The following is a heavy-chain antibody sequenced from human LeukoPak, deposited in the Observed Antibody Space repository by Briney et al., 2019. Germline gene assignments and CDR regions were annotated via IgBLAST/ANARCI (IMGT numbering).Heavy chain of an antibody. CDR3: ASVRLGFWAFDI. J-gene: IGHJ3*02. CDR1: GFTFSNYW. D-gene: IGHD3-16*01. V-gene: IGHV3-7*01. CDR2: IKQDESEK. Sequence: GGSLRLSCAASGFTFSNYWMIGVGQAPGKGLEWVANIKQDESEKYSVGSVRGRFTISRDNAKNSLYLQMNSLRAEDTAVYYCASVRLGFWAFDIWGQGTMVTVSS.